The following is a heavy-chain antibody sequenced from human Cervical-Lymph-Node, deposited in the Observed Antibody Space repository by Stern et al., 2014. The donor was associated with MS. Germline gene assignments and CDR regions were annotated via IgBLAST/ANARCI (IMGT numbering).Heavy chain of an antibody. CDR2: ITGSGSYI. D-gene: IGHD7-27*01. J-gene: IGHJ6*02. V-gene: IGHV3-21*01. CDR3: ARDATMGKYYGLDV. Sequence: EVQLVESGGGLVKPGGSLRLSCAASGFTFSTYSMTWVRQAPGKGPEWVSSITGSGSYIYYADLVKGRFTISRDNAENSLYLQMNSLRVEDTAVYYCARDATMGKYYGLDVWGQGTTVTVSS. CDR1: GFTFSTYS.